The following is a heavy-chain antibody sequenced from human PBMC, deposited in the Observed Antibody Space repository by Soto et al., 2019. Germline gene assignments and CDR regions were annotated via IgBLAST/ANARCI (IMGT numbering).Heavy chain of an antibody. J-gene: IGHJ4*02. CDR2: ISYDGRSK. Sequence: QVQLVESGGGVVQPGRSLRLSCAASGFTFGSYGMHWVRQAPGKGLEWVAVISYDGRSKYYADSVKGRFTISRDNSKNTLYLQMNSLRAEDTAVYYCAKETFVYSSSSDDYWGQGTLVTVSS. CDR3: AKETFVYSSSSDDY. V-gene: IGHV3-30*18. D-gene: IGHD6-6*01. CDR1: GFTFGSYG.